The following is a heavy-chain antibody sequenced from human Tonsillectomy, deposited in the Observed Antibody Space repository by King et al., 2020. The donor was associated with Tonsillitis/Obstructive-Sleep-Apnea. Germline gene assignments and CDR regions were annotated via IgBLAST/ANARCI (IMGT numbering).Heavy chain of an antibody. J-gene: IGHJ6*02. Sequence: QLVQSGAEVKKPGESLKIACKASGYSFTNYWIGWVRQMPGKGLEWMGIIYPGDSDTRYSPSFQGQVTISADKSISTAYLQWSSLKATDGAMYYCARSYCSRTSCSPLYYYYGMDVWGQGTTVTVSS. CDR2: IYPGDSDT. V-gene: IGHV5-51*03. D-gene: IGHD2-2*01. CDR1: GYSFTNYW. CDR3: ARSYCSRTSCSPLYYYYGMDV.